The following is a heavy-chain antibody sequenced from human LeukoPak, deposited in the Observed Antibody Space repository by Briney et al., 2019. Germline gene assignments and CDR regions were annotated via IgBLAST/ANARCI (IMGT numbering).Heavy chain of an antibody. CDR2: ISGNGVST. CDR1: GFTFSDYA. D-gene: IGHD6-13*01. V-gene: IGHV3-23*01. CDR3: AKAPLAAAETEYFQH. Sequence: PGGSLRLSCAASGFTFSDYAMSWVRQAPGMGLEWVSAISGNGVSTYYADSVKGRFTIFRDNSKNMSYLQLNSLRVEDTAVYYCAKAPLAAAETEYFQHWGQGTLVTVSS. J-gene: IGHJ1*01.